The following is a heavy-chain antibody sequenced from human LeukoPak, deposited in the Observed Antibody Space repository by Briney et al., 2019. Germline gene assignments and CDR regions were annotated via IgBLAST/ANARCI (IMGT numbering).Heavy chain of an antibody. CDR3: ARGIRVAAAPTSVDY. CDR1: GGSISSGGYS. CDR2: IYHSGST. D-gene: IGHD6-13*01. J-gene: IGHJ4*02. Sequence: SQTLSLTCAVSGGSISSGGYSWSWIRQPPGKGLEWIGYIYHSGSTYYNPSLKSRVTISVDTSKNQFSLKLSSVTAAGTAVYYCARGIRVAAAPTSVDYWGQGTLVTVSS. V-gene: IGHV4-30-2*01.